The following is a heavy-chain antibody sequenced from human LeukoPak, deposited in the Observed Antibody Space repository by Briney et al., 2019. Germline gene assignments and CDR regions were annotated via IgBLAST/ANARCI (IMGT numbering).Heavy chain of an antibody. CDR1: GGSFSGYY. CDR3: ASYYDSSGYSPFDY. J-gene: IGHJ4*02. D-gene: IGHD3-22*01. V-gene: IGHV4-34*01. Sequence: SETLSLTCGVHGGSFSGYYWNWIRQSPGKGLEWIGHINHNGKTNYNPSLKSRVTISVDTSKNQFSLKLSSVTAADTAVYYCASYYDSSGYSPFDYWGQGTLVTVSS. CDR2: INHNGKT.